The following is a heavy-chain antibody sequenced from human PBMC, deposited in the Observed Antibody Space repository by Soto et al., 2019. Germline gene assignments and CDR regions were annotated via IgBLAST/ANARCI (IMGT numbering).Heavy chain of an antibody. CDR3: ARLQAPSKYSLPH. Sequence: QLQLQESGPGLVKPSETLSLTCTVSGGSISSSSYYWGWIRQPPGKGLEWIRSIYYSGSTYYNPSLKSRVTISVDTSRNQFSLKLSSVTAADTAVYYCARLQAPSKYSLPHWGQGTLVTVSS. J-gene: IGHJ4*02. CDR1: GGSISSSSYY. V-gene: IGHV4-39*01. D-gene: IGHD5-18*01. CDR2: IYYSGST.